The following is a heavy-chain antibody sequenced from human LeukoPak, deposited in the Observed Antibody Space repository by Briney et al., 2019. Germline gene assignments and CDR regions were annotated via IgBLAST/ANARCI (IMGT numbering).Heavy chain of an antibody. D-gene: IGHD4-17*01. J-gene: IGHJ5*02. Sequence: PSETLSLTCTVSGGSISSDYWSWIRLPPGQGLGWIGYIYYSGSSNYNPSLKSRVTMSVDTSKNQFSLNLTSVTAADTAVYYCARRLRQNLFDPWGQGTLVTVSS. CDR3: ARRLRQNLFDP. CDR1: GGSISSDY. CDR2: IYYSGSS. V-gene: IGHV4-59*08.